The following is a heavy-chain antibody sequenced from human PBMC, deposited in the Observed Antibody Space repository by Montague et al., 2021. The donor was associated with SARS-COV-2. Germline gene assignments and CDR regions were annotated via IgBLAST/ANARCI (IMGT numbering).Heavy chain of an antibody. CDR1: GDSISSWSYY. Sequence: SETLSLTCTVSGDSISSWSYYWSWLRQPTGKGLDWIVCVYRSTNTNYSPSLERRVTISIDKSKNQLSLRLTSVTAADTGVYYCGRGLVGFAGHWVWGHGTMVTVSS. CDR2: VYRSTNT. D-gene: IGHD1-26*01. CDR3: GRGLVGFAGHWV. J-gene: IGHJ6*02. V-gene: IGHV4-61*05.